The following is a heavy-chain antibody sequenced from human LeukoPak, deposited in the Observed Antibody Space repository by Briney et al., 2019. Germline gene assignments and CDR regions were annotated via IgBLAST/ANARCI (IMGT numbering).Heavy chain of an antibody. Sequence: PGGSLRLSCAASGFTFDDYAMHWVRQAPGKGLEWVSGISWNSGSIDYADSVKGRFTISRDNAKNSLYLQMNTLRAEDTALYYCAKGITMIIGRDAFDTWGQGTMVTVSS. D-gene: IGHD3-22*01. CDR2: ISWNSGSI. J-gene: IGHJ3*02. V-gene: IGHV3-9*01. CDR3: AKGITMIIGRDAFDT. CDR1: GFTFDDYA.